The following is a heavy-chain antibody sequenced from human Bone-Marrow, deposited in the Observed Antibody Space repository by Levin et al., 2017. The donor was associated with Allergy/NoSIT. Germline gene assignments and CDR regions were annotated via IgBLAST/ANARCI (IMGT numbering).Heavy chain of an antibody. CDR1: GFRFADYA. CDR2: IRSNTSGGTT. V-gene: IGHV3-49*03. Sequence: GGSLRLSCSTSGFRFADYAMTWFRQAPGKGLECIGFIRSNTSGGTTEYAASVKGRFILSRDDSKSIAYLQMNSLKNEDTAVYYCGRGFQGGYWGQGTLVTVSS. CDR3: GRGFQGGY. J-gene: IGHJ4*02. D-gene: IGHD2/OR15-2a*01.